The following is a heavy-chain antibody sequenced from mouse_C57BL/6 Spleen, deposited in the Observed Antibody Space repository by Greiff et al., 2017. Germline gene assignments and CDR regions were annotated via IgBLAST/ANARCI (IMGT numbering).Heavy chain of an antibody. Sequence: QVQLQQSGAELARPGASVKLSCKASGYTFTSYGIRWVKQRPGQGLEWIGEIYPRSGNTYYNEKFKGKATLTADKSSSTAYMELRSLTSEDSAVYFWALSTAQPLLGYWGQGTTLTVSS. D-gene: IGHD3-2*02. CDR3: ALSTAQPLLGY. V-gene: IGHV1-81*01. CDR2: IYPRSGNT. J-gene: IGHJ2*01. CDR1: GYTFTSYG.